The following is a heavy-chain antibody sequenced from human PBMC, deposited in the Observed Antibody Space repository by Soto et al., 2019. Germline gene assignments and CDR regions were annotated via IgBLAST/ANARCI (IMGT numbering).Heavy chain of an antibody. Sequence: QVQLQESGPGLVKPSETLSLTCTVSGGSVSSGSYYWSRIRQPPGKGLEWIGYIYYSGSTNYNPSLKSRVTISVDTSKNQFSLKLSSVTAADTAVYYCARVDPLGKYFDLWGRGTLVTVSS. CDR3: ARVDPLGKYFDL. CDR2: IYYSGST. V-gene: IGHV4-61*01. D-gene: IGHD2-2*03. J-gene: IGHJ2*01. CDR1: GGSVSSGSYY.